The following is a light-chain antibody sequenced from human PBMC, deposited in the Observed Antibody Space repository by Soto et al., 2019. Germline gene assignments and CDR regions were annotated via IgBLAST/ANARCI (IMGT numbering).Light chain of an antibody. J-gene: IGKJ5*01. V-gene: IGKV3-15*01. CDR3: QLYNRWRAIS. Sequence: EILMTQSPATVSVSPGERATLSCRASQSVSRKLAWYQHKPGQAPRLLIYDTSTRAADIPARFSGSGSGTDFTLTITSVQSEDYEVYYCQLYNRWRAISFGQGTRLESK. CDR2: DTS. CDR1: QSVSRK.